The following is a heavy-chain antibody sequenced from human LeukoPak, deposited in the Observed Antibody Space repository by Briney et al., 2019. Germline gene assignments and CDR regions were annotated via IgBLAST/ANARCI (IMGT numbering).Heavy chain of an antibody. CDR3: ARDPDAFDI. J-gene: IGHJ3*02. Sequence: PGGSLRLSCAASGFTFDDYAMHWVRQAPGKGLEWVSGISWNSGSIGYADSVKGRFTISRDNAKNSLYLQMNSLRAEDTAVYYCARDPDAFDIWGQGTMVTVSS. CDR1: GFTFDDYA. CDR2: ISWNSGSI. V-gene: IGHV3-9*01.